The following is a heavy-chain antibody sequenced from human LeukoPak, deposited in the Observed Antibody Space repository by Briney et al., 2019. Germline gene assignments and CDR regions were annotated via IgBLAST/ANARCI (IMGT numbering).Heavy chain of an antibody. CDR3: ARATDSGTSCFGN. CDR1: GGSISSYY. D-gene: IGHD2-2*01. V-gene: IGHV4-59*01. Sequence: PSETLSLTCSVSGGSISSYYWSWARQPPGKGLEWIVYIYYSGSTNYNPSLKSRVTISVDTSKNQFSLKLSSVTAADTAVYYCARATDSGTSCFGNWGQGTLVTVSS. J-gene: IGHJ4*02. CDR2: IYYSGST.